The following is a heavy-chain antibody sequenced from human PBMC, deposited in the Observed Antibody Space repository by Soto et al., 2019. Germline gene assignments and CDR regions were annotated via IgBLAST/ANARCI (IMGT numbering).Heavy chain of an antibody. J-gene: IGHJ4*02. D-gene: IGHD5-18*01. CDR1: GVTFSSYG. CDR2: ISYDGNNK. Sequence: PGGSLRLSCAASGVTFSSYGMHWIRHAPGKGLEWVAVISYDGNNKYYADSVKGRFTISRDDSKNTLYLQMNSLRAEDTAVYYCAKEKATRGYSFITDYWGQGTLVTVSS. V-gene: IGHV3-30*18. CDR3: AKEKATRGYSFITDY.